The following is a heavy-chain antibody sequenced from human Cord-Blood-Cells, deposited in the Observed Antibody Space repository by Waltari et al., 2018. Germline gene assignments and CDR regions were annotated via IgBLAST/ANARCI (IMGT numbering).Heavy chain of an antibody. J-gene: IGHJ4*02. Sequence: QVQLVQSGAEVKKPGASVKVSCKASGYTFTSYDINWVRQATGQGLEWMGWMNHNSGDTGNAQKFQGRVIMTRNTSISTAYMELSSLRSEVTAVYYCATGSSSSDYCGQGTLVTVSS. D-gene: IGHD6-6*01. CDR1: GYTFTSYD. CDR3: ATGSSSSDY. V-gene: IGHV1-8*01. CDR2: MNHNSGDT.